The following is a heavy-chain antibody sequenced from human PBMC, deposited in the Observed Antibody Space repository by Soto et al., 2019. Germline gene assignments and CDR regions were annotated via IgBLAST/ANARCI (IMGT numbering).Heavy chain of an antibody. J-gene: IGHJ4*02. CDR1: GGSFSGYY. CDR3: ARGHPKFGY. CDR2: INHSGST. Sequence: KLSETLSLTCAVYGGSFSGYYWSWIRQPPGKGLEWIGEINHSGSTNYNPSLKSRVTISVDTSKSQFSLKLSSVTAADTAVYYCARGHPKFGYWGQGALVTVSS. V-gene: IGHV4-34*01.